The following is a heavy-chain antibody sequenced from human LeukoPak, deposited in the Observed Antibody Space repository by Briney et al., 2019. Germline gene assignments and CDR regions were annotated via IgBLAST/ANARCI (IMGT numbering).Heavy chain of an antibody. CDR2: IYYSRST. V-gene: IGHV4-59*11. CDR3: ARDGASSGFYSY. Sequence: SETLPLPCTVSGGSTSSHYWSWVRQPPPQGREWIGYIYYSRSTNYNPSLKSQVTISVDTSKNQFALKLSSGTAADMAVYYWARDGASSGFYSYWGQGTLVTVSS. J-gene: IGHJ4*02. D-gene: IGHD3-22*01. CDR1: GGSTSSHY.